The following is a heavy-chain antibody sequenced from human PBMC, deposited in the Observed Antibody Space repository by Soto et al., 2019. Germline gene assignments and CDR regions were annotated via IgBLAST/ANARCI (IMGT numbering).Heavy chain of an antibody. V-gene: IGHV1-3*01. D-gene: IGHD2-15*01. J-gene: IGHJ5*02. CDR1: GYTFTRYT. CDR2: INPDNGNT. Sequence: QVQLVQSGAEVKKPGASVKISCKASGYTFTRYTMNWVRQAPGQRLEWMGWINPDNGNTKSSQKFQDRVIITRDTSASTAYMDLSSLRSEDTAVYYCARGIATGQLDPWGQVTRVTVSS. CDR3: ARGIATGQLDP.